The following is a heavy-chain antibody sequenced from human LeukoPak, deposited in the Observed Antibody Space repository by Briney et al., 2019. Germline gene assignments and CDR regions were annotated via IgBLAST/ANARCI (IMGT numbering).Heavy chain of an antibody. CDR1: GFTFSSYA. V-gene: IGHV3-23*01. CDR3: ARDDGLSAFDI. CDR2: ISGSGGST. D-gene: IGHD6-19*01. Sequence: PGGSLRVSCAASGFTFSSYAMSWVRQAPGKGLEWVSAISGSGGSTYYADSVKGRFTISRDNAKNSLYLQMNSLRAEDTAVYYCARDDGLSAFDIWGQGTMVTVSS. J-gene: IGHJ3*02.